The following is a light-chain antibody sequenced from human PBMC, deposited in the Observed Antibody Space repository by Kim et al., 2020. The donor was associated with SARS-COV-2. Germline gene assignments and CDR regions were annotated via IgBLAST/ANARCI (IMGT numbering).Light chain of an antibody. V-gene: IGLV4-69*01. J-gene: IGLJ3*02. CDR2: VNSDGSH. Sequence: SVTLTSTLNSGHSSDAIAWHQQQPEKGPRYLMKVNSDGSHSKGDGIPDRFSGSSSGAERYLTISSLQSEDEADYYCQTWGTGIRVFGGGTQLTVL. CDR3: QTWGTGIRV. CDR1: SGHSSDA.